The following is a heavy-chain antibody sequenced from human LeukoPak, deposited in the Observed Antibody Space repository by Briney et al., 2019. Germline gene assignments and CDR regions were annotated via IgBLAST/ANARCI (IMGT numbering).Heavy chain of an antibody. V-gene: IGHV1-24*01. CDR3: ATDLVVVPAAAFRDY. Sequence: ASVKVSCKVPGYTLTELSMHWVRQAPGKGLEWMGGFDPEDGETIYAQKFQGRVTMTEDTSTDTAYMELSSLRSEDTAVYYCATDLVVVPAAAFRDYWGQGTLVTVSS. J-gene: IGHJ4*02. D-gene: IGHD2-2*01. CDR2: FDPEDGET. CDR1: GYTLTELS.